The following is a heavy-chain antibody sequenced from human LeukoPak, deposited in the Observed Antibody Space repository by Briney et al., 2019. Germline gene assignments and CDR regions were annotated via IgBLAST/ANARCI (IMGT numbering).Heavy chain of an antibody. CDR1: GFTFSSYG. CDR3: AKSLDSQPAVNWFDP. CDR2: ISCSGGIT. D-gene: IGHD2-21*01. J-gene: IGHJ5*02. Sequence: SGESLRLSCAASGFTFSSYGMSWVRQAPGKGLEWVSAISCSGGITYYADSVVGRFTISRDNSKNTLYLQRNSLRAEDTAVYYCAKSLDSQPAVNWFDPWGQGTLVTVSS. V-gene: IGHV3-23*01.